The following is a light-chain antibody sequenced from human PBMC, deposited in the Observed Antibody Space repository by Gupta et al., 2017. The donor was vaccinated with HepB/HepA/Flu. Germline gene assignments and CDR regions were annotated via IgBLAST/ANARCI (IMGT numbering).Light chain of an antibody. CDR2: AAS. CDR1: QGVSNR. J-gene: IGKJ2*01. Sequence: DLQMTQSPSSVSAFVGDRVTITCRASQGVSNRLAWFQQKPGRVPKLLIYAASNLQSGVPSRFSGSGSGTDFTLTITNLQPEDFATYYCKQVNRFPHTFGQGTKVEIK. V-gene: IGKV1-12*01. CDR3: KQVNRFPHT.